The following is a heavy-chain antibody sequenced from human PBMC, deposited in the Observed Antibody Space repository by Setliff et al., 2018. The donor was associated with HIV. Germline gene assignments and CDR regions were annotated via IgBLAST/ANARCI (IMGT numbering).Heavy chain of an antibody. V-gene: IGHV4-59*08. CDR3: ARLAREEYCRGRTCYPNWFDP. D-gene: IGHD2-15*01. CDR1: DDSIRTYY. Sequence: SETLSLTCTVSDDSIRTYYWSWIRQPPGKGLEWIGYIFYSVNTNYNPSLKGRVTISVDTSKNQFSLKLSSVTAADTAVYYCARLAREEYCRGRTCYPNWFDPWGPGTLVTVSS. J-gene: IGHJ5*02. CDR2: IFYSVNT.